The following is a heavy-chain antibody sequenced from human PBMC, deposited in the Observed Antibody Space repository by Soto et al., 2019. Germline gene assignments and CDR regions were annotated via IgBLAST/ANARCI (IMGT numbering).Heavy chain of an antibody. CDR1: GFSFSTSAVG. Sequence: QITLTESGPTLVKPTQTLTLTCTFSGFSFSTSAVGVGWIRQPPGKALEFLVLIYWADDKRYRPSLKSKISITKDTSRNQVVLTMTDLDPEDTATYYCAHVYWAASGTRYYFDHWGQGTLVTVSS. J-gene: IGHJ4*02. CDR2: IYWADDK. D-gene: IGHD6-13*01. CDR3: AHVYWAASGTRYYFDH. V-gene: IGHV2-5*02.